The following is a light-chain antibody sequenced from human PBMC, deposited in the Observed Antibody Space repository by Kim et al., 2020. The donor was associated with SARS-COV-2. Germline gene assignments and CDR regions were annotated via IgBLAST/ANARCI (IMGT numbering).Light chain of an antibody. CDR1: QDISSS. V-gene: IGKV1-9*01. CDR2: DAS. CDR3: QQLNYNPLT. Sequence: ASVGDRVTITCRASQDISSSFAWYQQKPGKAPNLLIYDASTLQSGVASRFSGSGSGTEFALTISSLQPEDFATYYCQQLNYNPLTFGGGTKVDIK. J-gene: IGKJ4*01.